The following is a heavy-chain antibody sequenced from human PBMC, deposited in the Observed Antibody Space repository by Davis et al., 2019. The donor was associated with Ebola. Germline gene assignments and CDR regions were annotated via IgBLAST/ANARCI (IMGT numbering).Heavy chain of an antibody. CDR2: TYYRSKWYN. V-gene: IGHV6-1*01. J-gene: IGHJ6*02. CDR1: GDSVSSDSAA. Sequence: SCAISGDSVSSDSAAWNWIRQSPSRGLEWLGRTYYRSKWYNDYAVSVRSRITINPDTSKNQFSLQLTSVTPEDTAVYYCARDSFAHYYYYGMDVWGQGTTVTVSS. CDR3: ARDSFAHYYYYGMDV.